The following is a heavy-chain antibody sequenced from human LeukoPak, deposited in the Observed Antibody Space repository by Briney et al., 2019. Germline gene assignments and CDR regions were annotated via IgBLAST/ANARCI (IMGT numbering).Heavy chain of an antibody. CDR1: GGSIRSSYYY. CDR3: ARDHYYDSSGYYAFDI. D-gene: IGHD3-22*01. V-gene: IGHV4-31*03. Sequence: PSETLSLTCTVSGGSIRSSYYYWSWIRQHPGKGLEWIGYIYYSGSTYYNPSLKSRVTISVDTSKNQFSLKLSSVTAADTAVYYCARDHYYDSSGYYAFDIWGQGTMVTVSS. CDR2: IYYSGST. J-gene: IGHJ3*02.